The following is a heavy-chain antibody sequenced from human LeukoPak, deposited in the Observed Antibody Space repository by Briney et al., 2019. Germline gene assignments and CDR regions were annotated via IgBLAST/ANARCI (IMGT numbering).Heavy chain of an antibody. Sequence: GESLKISCKGSGYSFTSYWIGWVRQMPGKGLERMGIIYPGDSDTRYSPSFQGQVTISADKSISTAYLQWSSLKASDTAMYYCARSVSGYYYVSYYFDYWGQGTLVTVSS. CDR3: ARSVSGYYYVSYYFDY. V-gene: IGHV5-51*01. J-gene: IGHJ4*02. CDR1: GYSFTSYW. CDR2: IYPGDSDT. D-gene: IGHD3-22*01.